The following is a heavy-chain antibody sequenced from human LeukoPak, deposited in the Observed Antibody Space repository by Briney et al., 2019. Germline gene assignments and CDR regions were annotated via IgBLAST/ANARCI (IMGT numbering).Heavy chain of an antibody. CDR3: ARVRDNYYYYGMAV. J-gene: IGHJ6*02. V-gene: IGHV3-48*03. Sequence: GGPLRLSCAASGFTFRSYEMNWVRQAPGKGLEWVSSISTSGNTIYYTDSVKGRFTISRDNGKNSLYLQMNSLRDEDTAVYYCARVRDNYYYYGMAVWGQATSVTVSS. D-gene: IGHD2-21*01. CDR1: GFTFRSYE. CDR2: ISTSGNTI.